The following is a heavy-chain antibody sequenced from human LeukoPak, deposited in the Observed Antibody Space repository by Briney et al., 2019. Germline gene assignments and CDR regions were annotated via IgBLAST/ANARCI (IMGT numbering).Heavy chain of an antibody. J-gene: IGHJ4*02. V-gene: IGHV1-18*01. CDR2: ISAYNGNT. Sequence: ASVKVSCKASGYSFTSYGISWVRQAPGQGLEWMGWISAYNGNTNYAQNFQGRVTMTTDTSTSTAYMELRSLRSDDTAVYYCARPSFREGRPYYFDYWGQGTLVTVSS. CDR3: ARPSFREGRPYYFDY. CDR1: GYSFTSYG. D-gene: IGHD3-10*01.